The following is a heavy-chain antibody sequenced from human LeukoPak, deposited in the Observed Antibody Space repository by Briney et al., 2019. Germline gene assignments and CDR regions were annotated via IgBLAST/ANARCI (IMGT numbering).Heavy chain of an antibody. CDR3: ARHLGATALYDYSYMDV. Sequence: SETLSLTCAVYGGSFSGYYWNWIRQPPGKGLEWIGEFNNSGSAKYDPSLKSRVTMSVDTSKNQFSLKLTSVTAADTAVYYCARHLGATALYDYSYMDVWGKGTPVTVSS. CDR1: GGSFSGYY. V-gene: IGHV4-34*01. CDR2: FNNSGSA. J-gene: IGHJ6*03. D-gene: IGHD1-26*01.